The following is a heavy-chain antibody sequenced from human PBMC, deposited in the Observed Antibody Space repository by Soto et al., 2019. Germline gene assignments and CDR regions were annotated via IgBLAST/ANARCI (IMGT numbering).Heavy chain of an antibody. CDR1: GFTFSSYR. V-gene: IGHV3-74*01. J-gene: IGHJ4*02. Sequence: EVQLVESGGGLVQPGGSLRLSCVASGFTFSSYRMHWVRQAPGKGLVWVSLINNDGSSTIYADSVKGRFTISRDNAKNTLYLQMNTLRAEDTAVYYSVRLTIVGATNYSGQGTLVTVSS. CDR2: INNDGSST. CDR3: VRLTIVGATNY. D-gene: IGHD1-26*01.